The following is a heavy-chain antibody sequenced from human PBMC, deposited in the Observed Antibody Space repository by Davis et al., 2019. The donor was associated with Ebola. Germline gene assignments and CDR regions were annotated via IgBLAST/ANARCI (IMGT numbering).Heavy chain of an antibody. V-gene: IGHV6-1*01. CDR3: ARGWLRTGFDY. Sequence: HSQTLSLTCAISGDRVSINSAGWNWIRQSPSRGLEWLGRTYYASKWFHDYAVSVKSRLIINLDTSKNQFSLQLNSVTPEDTAVYYCARGWLRTGFDYWGQGILVTVSA. J-gene: IGHJ4*02. CDR1: GDRVSINSAG. CDR2: TYYASKWFH. D-gene: IGHD5-12*01.